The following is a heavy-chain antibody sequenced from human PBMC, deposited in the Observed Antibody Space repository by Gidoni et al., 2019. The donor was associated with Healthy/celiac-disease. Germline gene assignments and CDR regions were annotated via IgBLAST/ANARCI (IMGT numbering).Heavy chain of an antibody. J-gene: IGHJ5*02. V-gene: IGHV4-39*01. CDR1: GGSISSSSYY. Sequence: QLQLQESGPGLVKPSETLSLTCTVSGGSISSSSYYWGWFRQPPGKGLEWIGSIYYSGSTYYNPSLKSRVTISVDTSKNQFSLKLSSVTAADTAVYYCARHGSGSYYGTFNWFDPWGQGTLVTVSS. CDR2: IYYSGST. CDR3: ARHGSGSYYGTFNWFDP. D-gene: IGHD3-10*01.